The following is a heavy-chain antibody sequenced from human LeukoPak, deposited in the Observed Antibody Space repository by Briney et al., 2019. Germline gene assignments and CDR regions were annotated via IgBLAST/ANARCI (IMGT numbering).Heavy chain of an antibody. J-gene: IGHJ4*02. CDR1: GFTFSSYG. CDR2: ISYDGSNK. Sequence: RPGGSLRLSCAASGFTFSSYGMHWVRQAPGKGLEWVAVISYDGSNKYYADSVRGRFTISRDNAKNTVHLQMNSLRVEDTAIYFCAGAYSAYDPFDYWGQGILVTVSS. V-gene: IGHV3-30*03. CDR3: AGAYSAYDPFDY. D-gene: IGHD5-12*01.